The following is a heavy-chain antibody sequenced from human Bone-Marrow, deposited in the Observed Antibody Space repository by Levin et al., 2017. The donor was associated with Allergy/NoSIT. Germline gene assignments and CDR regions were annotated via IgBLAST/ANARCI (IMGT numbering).Heavy chain of an antibody. CDR3: ARGPPTTVVTPAVLPLGPRFDY. CDR2: INHSGST. D-gene: IGHD4-23*01. J-gene: IGHJ4*02. Sequence: SETLSLTCAVYGGSFSGYYWSWIRQPPGKGLEWIGEINHSGSTNYNPSLKSRVTISVDTSKNQFSLKLSSVTAADTAVYYCARGPPTTVVTPAVLPLGPRFDYWGQGTLVTVSS. V-gene: IGHV4-34*01. CDR1: GGSFSGYY.